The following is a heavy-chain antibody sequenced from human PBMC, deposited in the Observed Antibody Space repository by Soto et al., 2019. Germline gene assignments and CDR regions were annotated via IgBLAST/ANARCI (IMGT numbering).Heavy chain of an antibody. Sequence: PVGSLSLSCAASGFTFSSYWMSWVRQAPGKGLEWVANIKQDGSEKYYVYSVKGRFTISRDNAKNSLYLQMNSLRAEDTAMYYCARVEVNYDFWSGYYNHYMNYYYYGMDVWGQGTTVTVSS. CDR1: GFTFSSYW. CDR3: ARVEVNYDFWSGYYNHYMNYYYYGMDV. CDR2: IKQDGSEK. J-gene: IGHJ6*02. V-gene: IGHV3-7*03. D-gene: IGHD3-3*01.